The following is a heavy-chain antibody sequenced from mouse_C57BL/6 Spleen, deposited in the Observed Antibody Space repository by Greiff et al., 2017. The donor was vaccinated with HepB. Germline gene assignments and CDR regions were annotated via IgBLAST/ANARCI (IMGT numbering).Heavy chain of an antibody. CDR1: GYAFSSYW. CDR2: IYPGDGDT. CDR3: ARSHYDYDTDY. Sequence: QVQLQQSGAELVKPGASVKISCKASGYAFSSYWMNWVKQRPGKGLEWIGQIYPGDGDTNYNGKFKGKATLTADKSSSTAYMQLSSLTSEDSAVYCCARSHYDYDTDYWGQGTTLTVSS. D-gene: IGHD2-4*01. J-gene: IGHJ2*01. V-gene: IGHV1-80*01.